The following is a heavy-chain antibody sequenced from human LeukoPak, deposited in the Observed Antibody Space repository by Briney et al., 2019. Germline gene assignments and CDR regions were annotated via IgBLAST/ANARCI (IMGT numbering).Heavy chain of an antibody. J-gene: IGHJ4*02. CDR1: GFTFSSYE. CDR3: AKDERSWFYYFDY. D-gene: IGHD3-10*01. Sequence: GGSLRLSCAASGFTFSSYEMNWVRQAPGKGLEWLSLIYSGGSTSYADSVKGRFTISRDNSKNTLYLQMNSLRAEDTAVYYCAKDERSWFYYFDYWGQGTLVTVSS. CDR2: IYSGGST. V-gene: IGHV3-66*02.